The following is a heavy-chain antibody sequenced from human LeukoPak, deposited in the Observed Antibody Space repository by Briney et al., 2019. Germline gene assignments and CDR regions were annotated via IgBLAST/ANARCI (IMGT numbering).Heavy chain of an antibody. CDR3: ARDPKSSSSAFDI. V-gene: IGHV4-59*01. CDR2: INYSGTT. J-gene: IGHJ3*02. D-gene: IGHD6-13*01. CDR1: GGSISSYY. Sequence: PSETLSLTCTVSGGSISSYYWSWIRQPPGQGLEWIGYINYSGTTNYNPSLMSRVTISVDTSKNQFSLKLSSVTAADTAVYYCARDPKSSSSAFDIWGQGTMVTVSS.